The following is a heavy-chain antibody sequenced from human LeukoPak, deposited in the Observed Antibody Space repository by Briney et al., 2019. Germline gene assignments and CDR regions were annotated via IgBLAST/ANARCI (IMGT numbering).Heavy chain of an antibody. J-gene: IGHJ2*01. D-gene: IGHD6-13*01. CDR1: GGTFSSYA. CDR2: IIPIFGTA. V-gene: IGHV1-69*05. CDR3: ASFIGDGDSSSWPAFDWYFDL. Sequence: SVKVSCKASGGTFSSYAITWVRQAPGQGLEWMGRIIPIFGTANYAQKFQGRVTITTDESTSTAYMELSSLRSEDTAVYYCASFIGDGDSSSWPAFDWYFDLWGRGTLVTVSS.